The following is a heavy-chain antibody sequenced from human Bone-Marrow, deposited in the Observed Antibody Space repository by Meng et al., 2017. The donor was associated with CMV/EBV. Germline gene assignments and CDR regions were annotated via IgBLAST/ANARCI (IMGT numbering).Heavy chain of an antibody. Sequence: GESLKISCAASGFTFSSYAMHWVRQAPGKGLEYVSAISSNGGSTYYADSVKGRFTISRDNSKNTLYLQMGSLRAEDMAVYYCARDLEMATEGFDYWGQGTLVTVSS. V-gene: IGHV3-64*02. CDR2: ISSNGGST. J-gene: IGHJ4*02. CDR1: GFTFSSYA. CDR3: ARDLEMATEGFDY. D-gene: IGHD5-24*01.